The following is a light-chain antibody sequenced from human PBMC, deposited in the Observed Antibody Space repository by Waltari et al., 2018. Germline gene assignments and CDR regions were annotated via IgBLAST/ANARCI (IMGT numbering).Light chain of an antibody. Sequence: QSALTQPASMSGSPGQSITISCTGTNSDVGDYNYVSWYQQHPGKAPKLMIYEVSDRPSGVSNRFSGSKSGSTASLTISGLQAADEADYYCSSYTSNSISWVFGTGTKVTVL. CDR2: EVS. CDR3: SSYTSNSISWV. V-gene: IGLV2-14*01. CDR1: NSDVGDYNY. J-gene: IGLJ1*01.